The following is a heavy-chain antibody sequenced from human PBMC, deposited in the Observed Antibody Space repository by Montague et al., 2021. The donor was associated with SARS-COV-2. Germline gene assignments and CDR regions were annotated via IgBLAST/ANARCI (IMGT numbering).Heavy chain of an antibody. CDR1: GDSITNHY. CDR2: MHFTGKT. CDR3: ARDKFDFGAWGQGTMDY. J-gene: IGHJ4*02. Sequence: SETLSLTCSVSGDSITNHYWSWFRQPAGKGLEWIGRMHFTGKTNYSPSFSSRLTMSADTSKNQFSLKQTSVTAADTAIYFCARDKFDFGAWGQGTMDYWGQGTLVTVSS. V-gene: IGHV4-4*07. D-gene: IGHD4/OR15-4a*01.